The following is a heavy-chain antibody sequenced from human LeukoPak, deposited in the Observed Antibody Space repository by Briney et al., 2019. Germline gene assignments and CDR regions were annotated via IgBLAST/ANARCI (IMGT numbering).Heavy chain of an antibody. Sequence: GGSLRLSCVASGFTFSGFAMIWVRQAPGKGLQWVSAISGPSSHTYYADSVRGRFTISRDNYLQMNSLRAEDTAVYYCATIPDWGQGTLVTVSS. CDR2: ISGPSSHT. CDR3: ATIPD. CDR1: GFTFSGFA. J-gene: IGHJ4*02. V-gene: IGHV3-23*01.